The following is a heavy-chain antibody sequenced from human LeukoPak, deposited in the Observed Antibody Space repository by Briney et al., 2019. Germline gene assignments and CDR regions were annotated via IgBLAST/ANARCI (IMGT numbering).Heavy chain of an antibody. CDR1: GFTFSSYW. J-gene: IGHJ3*02. V-gene: IGHV3-74*01. D-gene: IGHD3-22*01. CDR3: ARSSYYYDSSGHDAFDI. CDR2: INSDGSST. Sequence: GGSLRLSCAASGFTFSSYWMHWVRQAPGKGLVWVSRINSDGSSTTYADSVKGRFTISRDNAKNTLYLQMNSLRAEDTAVYYCARSSYYYDSSGHDAFDIWGQGTMVTVSS.